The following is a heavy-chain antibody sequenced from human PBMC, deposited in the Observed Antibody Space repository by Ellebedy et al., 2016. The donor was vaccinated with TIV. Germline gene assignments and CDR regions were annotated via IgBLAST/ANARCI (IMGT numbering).Heavy chain of an antibody. V-gene: IGHV4-59*01. CDR1: GGSMSSYY. CDR3: ARGLRGPFDY. J-gene: IGHJ4*02. Sequence: MPGGSLRLSCTVSGGSMSSYYWSWIRQPPGKGLEWIGYIYNSGSTNYNPSLKSRVTISVATSKHQFSLKLNSVTAADTAVYYCARGLRGPFDYWGQGTLVTVSS. CDR2: IYNSGST.